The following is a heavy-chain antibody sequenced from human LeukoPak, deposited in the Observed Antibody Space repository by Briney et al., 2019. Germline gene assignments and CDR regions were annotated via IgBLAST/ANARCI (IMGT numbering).Heavy chain of an antibody. J-gene: IGHJ4*02. D-gene: IGHD5-12*01. CDR3: ARMGGYSGYATH. CDR2: IHYSGST. Sequence: SEPLSLTCTVSGGSISSYYWSWIRQPPGKGLEWIGYIHYSGSTNYNPSLKSRVTISLDTSNNQFSLKLSSVTAADTAVYYCARMGGYSGYATHWGQGTLVTVSS. V-gene: IGHV4-59*08. CDR1: GGSISSYY.